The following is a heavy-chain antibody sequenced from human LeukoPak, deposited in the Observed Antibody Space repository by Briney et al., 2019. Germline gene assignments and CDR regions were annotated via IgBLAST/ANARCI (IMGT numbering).Heavy chain of an antibody. CDR2: IYYSGST. D-gene: IGHD7-27*01. Sequence: LRLSCAASGFTFSSYAMSWVRQAPGKGLEWIGYIYYSGSTYYNPSLKSRVTISVDTSKNQFSLKLSSVTAADTAVYYCARISPVGHYYYGMDVWGQGTTVTVSS. J-gene: IGHJ6*02. CDR3: ARISPVGHYYYGMDV. V-gene: IGHV4-31*02. CDR1: GFTFSSYA.